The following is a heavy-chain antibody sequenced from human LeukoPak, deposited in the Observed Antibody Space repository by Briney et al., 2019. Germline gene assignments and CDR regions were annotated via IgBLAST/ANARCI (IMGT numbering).Heavy chain of an antibody. Sequence: PSETLSLTCAVYGGSFSGYYWSWIRQPPGKGLEWIGEINHSGSTNYNPSLKSRVTISVDTSKNQFSLKLSSVTAADTAVYYCARGIGQNWGQGPLVTVSS. J-gene: IGHJ4*02. D-gene: IGHD3-16*01. CDR1: GGSFSGYY. CDR2: INHSGST. V-gene: IGHV4-34*01. CDR3: ARGIGQN.